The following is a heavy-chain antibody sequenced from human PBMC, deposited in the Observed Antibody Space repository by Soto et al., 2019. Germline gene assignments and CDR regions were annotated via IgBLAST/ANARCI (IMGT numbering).Heavy chain of an antibody. D-gene: IGHD4-4*01. Sequence: GGSLRLSCAASGFTFSSYSMNWVRQAPGKGLEWVAVIWYDGSNKYYADSVKGRFTISRDNSKNTLYLQMNSLRAEDTAVYYCARGRTTEYYFDYWGQGTLVTVSS. V-gene: IGHV3-33*08. CDR3: ARGRTTEYYFDY. J-gene: IGHJ4*02. CDR2: IWYDGSNK. CDR1: GFTFSSYS.